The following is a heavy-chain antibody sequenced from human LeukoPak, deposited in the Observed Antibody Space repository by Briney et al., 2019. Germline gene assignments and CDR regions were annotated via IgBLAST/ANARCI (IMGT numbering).Heavy chain of an antibody. V-gene: IGHV1-18*01. J-gene: IGHJ4*02. Sequence: ASVNVSCKASGYTFTSYGISWVRQAPGQGLEWMGWISAYNGNTNYAQKLQGRVTMTTDTSTSTAYMELRSLRSDDTAVYYCARGRDFWSGYLKPKYYFDYWGQGTLVTVSS. D-gene: IGHD3-3*01. CDR2: ISAYNGNT. CDR1: GYTFTSYG. CDR3: ARGRDFWSGYLKPKYYFDY.